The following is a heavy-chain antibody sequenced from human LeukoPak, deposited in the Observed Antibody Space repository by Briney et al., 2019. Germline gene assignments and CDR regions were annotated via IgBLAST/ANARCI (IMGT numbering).Heavy chain of an antibody. J-gene: IGHJ4*02. V-gene: IGHV4-59*01. CDR3: ARGQWLGRYFDY. CDR1: GGSINNYY. D-gene: IGHD6-19*01. CDR2: MFYSGST. Sequence: ASETLSLTCTVSGGSINNYYWSWIRQPPGKGLEWIGHMFYSGSTSYNPSLKSRVTISIDTSNNQFSLRLTSVTAADTAVYYCARGQWLGRYFDYWGQGTLVTVSS.